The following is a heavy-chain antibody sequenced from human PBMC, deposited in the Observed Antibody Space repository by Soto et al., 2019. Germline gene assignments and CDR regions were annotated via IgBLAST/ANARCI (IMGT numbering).Heavy chain of an antibody. CDR2: ISYDGSNK. CDR1: GFTLSGYG. V-gene: IGHV3-30*18. D-gene: IGHD3-3*01. CDR3: AKSEIQYDFWSGYWYYYYGMDV. Sequence: PWGYLRLSCAASGFTLSGYGIPWVRQSPGKVRACVAGISYDGSNKYYADSVKGRFTISRDNSKNTLYLQMNSLRAEDTAVYYCAKSEIQYDFWSGYWYYYYGMDVWGQGTTVTVS. J-gene: IGHJ6*02.